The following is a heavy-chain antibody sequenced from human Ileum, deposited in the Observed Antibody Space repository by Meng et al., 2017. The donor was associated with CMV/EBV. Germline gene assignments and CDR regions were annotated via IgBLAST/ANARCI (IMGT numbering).Heavy chain of an antibody. D-gene: IGHD6-13*01. CDR3: AKWGTLFGAAATD. J-gene: IGHJ4*02. V-gene: IGHV3-23*01. Sequence: ASGFTFSSYAMSWVRQAPGKGMEWVSSISIGGTNTYYADSVKGRLTISRDDSKNTLYLQLNSLRAEDTAIYYCAKWGTLFGAAATDWGQGTLVTVSS. CDR2: ISIGGTNT. CDR1: GFTFSSYA.